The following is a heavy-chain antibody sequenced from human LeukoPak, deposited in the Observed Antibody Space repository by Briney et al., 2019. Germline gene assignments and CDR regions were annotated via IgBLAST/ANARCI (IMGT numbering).Heavy chain of an antibody. J-gene: IGHJ6*02. V-gene: IGHV3-7*01. CDR3: ARDRGYCSNSICTYYCNYGMDV. D-gene: IGHD2-2*01. CDR2: IKQDGSEE. CDR1: GFTFSSYW. Sequence: GGSLRLSCAASGFTFSSYWMSWVRQAPGKGLEWVANIKQDGSEEYYVDSMKGRFTISRDNAKNSLYLQMNSLRAEDTAVYYCARDRGYCSNSICTYYCNYGMDVWGQGTTVTVSS.